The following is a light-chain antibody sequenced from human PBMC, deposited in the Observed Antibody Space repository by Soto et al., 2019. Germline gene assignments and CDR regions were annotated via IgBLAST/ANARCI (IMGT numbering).Light chain of an antibody. J-gene: IGLJ1*01. Sequence: QSALTQPASVSGSPGQSITISSTGTSSDVGGYNYVSWYQQHPGKAPKLMIYDVSNRPSGVSNRFSGSKSGNTASLTISGLQAEDEADYYCSSYTSSSFYVFGTGTKLTVL. CDR1: SSDVGGYNY. CDR3: SSYTSSSFYV. V-gene: IGLV2-14*01. CDR2: DVS.